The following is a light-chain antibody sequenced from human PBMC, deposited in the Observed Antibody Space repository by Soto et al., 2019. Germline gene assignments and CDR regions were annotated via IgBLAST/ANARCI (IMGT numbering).Light chain of an antibody. CDR2: GAS. CDR3: QQYTGPPTT. Sequence: EIILTQSPDTLSFSPGERATLSCRASQTVSSNYLAWCQQRPGQAPRLLIYGASTRAAGIPDRFSGSGSGTDFTLTITRLEPEDSAVYFCQQYTGPPTTFGHVRRLEIX. CDR1: QTVSSNY. V-gene: IGKV3-20*01. J-gene: IGKJ5*01.